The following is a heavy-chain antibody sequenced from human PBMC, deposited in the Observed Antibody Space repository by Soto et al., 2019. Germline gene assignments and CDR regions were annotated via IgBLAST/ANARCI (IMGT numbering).Heavy chain of an antibody. Sequence: ASVKVSCKVSGDTLTELSMHWVRQAPGKGLEWMGGFDPEDGETIYAQKFQGRVTMTEDTSTDTAYMELSSLRSEDTAVYYCATDEPYYYGAGSYYNLDYWGQGTLVTVSS. D-gene: IGHD3-10*01. J-gene: IGHJ4*02. V-gene: IGHV1-24*01. CDR1: GDTLTELS. CDR2: FDPEDGET. CDR3: ATDEPYYYGAGSYYNLDY.